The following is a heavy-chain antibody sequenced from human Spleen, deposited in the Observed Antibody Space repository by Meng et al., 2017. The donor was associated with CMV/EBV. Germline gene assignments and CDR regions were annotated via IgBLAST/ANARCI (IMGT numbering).Heavy chain of an antibody. CDR1: GYTFTSYY. D-gene: IGHD5-18*01. Sequence: ASAKVSCKASGYTFTSYYMHWVRQAPGQGLEWMGIINPSGGSTSYAQKFQGRVTMTRDTSTSTVYMELSSLRSEDTAVYYCARDAPGDTAMVTWAFDYWGQGTLVTVSS. CDR3: ARDAPGDTAMVTWAFDY. CDR2: INPSGGST. V-gene: IGHV1-46*01. J-gene: IGHJ4*02.